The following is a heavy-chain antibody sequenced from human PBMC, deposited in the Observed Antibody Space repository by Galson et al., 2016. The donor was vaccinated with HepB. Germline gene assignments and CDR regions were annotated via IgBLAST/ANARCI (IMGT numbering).Heavy chain of an antibody. CDR2: IYYSGST. Sequence: TLSLTCTVSGGSISNGDYYWSWIRQPPGKGLEWIGHIYYSGSTYYNPSPKSRVTISVDMSKNQFSLKLNSVTAADTAVYYCARDARVLRSLEWSTRDNGMDVWGQGTTVTVSS. V-gene: IGHV4-30-4*01. D-gene: IGHD3-3*01. CDR3: ARDARVLRSLEWSTRDNGMDV. J-gene: IGHJ6*02. CDR1: GGSISNGDYY.